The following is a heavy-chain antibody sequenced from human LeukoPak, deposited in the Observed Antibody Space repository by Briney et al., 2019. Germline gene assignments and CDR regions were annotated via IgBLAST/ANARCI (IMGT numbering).Heavy chain of an antibody. CDR2: IRPGGDGP. CDR3: GRDPTYRNYFDS. CDR1: GNSLNNYH. D-gene: IGHD1-1*01. Sequence: GASVKVSCKASGNSLNNYHMHWVRQAPGQGLEWLGIIRPGGDGPSYAQKFQGRVTMTRDMSTSTVYVELSSLTSDDTAVYYCGRDPTYRNYFDSWGQGTLVTVSS. J-gene: IGHJ4*02. V-gene: IGHV1-46*02.